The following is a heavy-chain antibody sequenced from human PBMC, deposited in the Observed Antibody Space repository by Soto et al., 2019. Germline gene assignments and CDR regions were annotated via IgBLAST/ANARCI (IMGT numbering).Heavy chain of an antibody. CDR1: GFTFSSYT. CDR3: ARDLVVMVGAPIGYGIDV. Sequence: GGSLRLSCAASGFTFSSYTLNWVRQAPGKGLEWVSSISSSGSYIYYADSVKGRFTISRDNAKNSLYLQMNSLRAEDTAVYFCARDLVVMVGAPIGYGIDVWGQGTTVTVSS. CDR2: ISSSGSYI. J-gene: IGHJ6*02. D-gene: IGHD2-15*01. V-gene: IGHV3-21*01.